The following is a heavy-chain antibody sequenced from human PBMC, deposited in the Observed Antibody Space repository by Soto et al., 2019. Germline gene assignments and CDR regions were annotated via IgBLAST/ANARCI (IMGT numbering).Heavy chain of an antibody. CDR2: STTRGSGK. J-gene: IGHJ4*02. Sequence: XVSLRFSLAAAGFRLSTYGMICVRQSAGKGLEWVASSTTRGSGKYYWDSVKSRFTISRDVATNTLSLQMNSLRAEDTAVYYCVADDPDWGQGTLVTVSS. CDR1: GFRLSTYG. CDR3: VADDPD. D-gene: IGHD1-1*01. V-gene: IGHV3-7*01.